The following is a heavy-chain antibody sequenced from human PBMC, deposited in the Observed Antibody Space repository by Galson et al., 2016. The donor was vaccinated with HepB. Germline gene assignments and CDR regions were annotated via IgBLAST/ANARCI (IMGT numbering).Heavy chain of an antibody. CDR1: GFTFTNSA. D-gene: IGHD2-2*03. Sequence: SVKVSCKASGFTFTNSAVQWVRPARGQRLEWIGWIVAVSGDTNYAQKFQERVTITRDTSTGNAYMELSSLRSDDTAVYYCAAFSGYCDRTSCFPSFDYWGQGTLVTVSS. CDR2: IVAVSGDT. V-gene: IGHV1-58*01. CDR3: AAFSGYCDRTSCFPSFDY. J-gene: IGHJ4*02.